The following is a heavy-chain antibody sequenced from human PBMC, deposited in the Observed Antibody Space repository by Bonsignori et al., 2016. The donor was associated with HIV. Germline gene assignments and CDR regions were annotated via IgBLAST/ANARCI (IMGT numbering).Heavy chain of an antibody. CDR1: GFNFSNYE. V-gene: IGHV3-48*03. J-gene: IGHJ4*02. CDR3: AAGVPFEY. CDR2: ISRSGNLV. Sequence: GGSLRLSCVASGFNFSNYEMSWVRQAPGKGLEWVSYISRSGNLVYNAESVKGRFTLSRNNARNSVYLEMDSLRLDDTAVYYCAAGVPFEYWGQGALVTVSS. D-gene: IGHD7-27*01.